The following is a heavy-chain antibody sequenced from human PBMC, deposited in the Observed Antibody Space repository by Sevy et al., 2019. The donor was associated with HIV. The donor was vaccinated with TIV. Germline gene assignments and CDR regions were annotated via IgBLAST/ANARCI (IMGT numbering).Heavy chain of an antibody. J-gene: IGHJ4*02. CDR3: ARWDADRRWYFDY. CDR1: AFTFSAYG. Sequence: GGSLRLSCAASAFTFSAYGMHWVRQAPGKGLEWVSTIWYDGGKKYYADSVKGRFTISRDNAKNSLYLQMNSLRAEDTAVYYCARWDADRRWYFDYWGQGTLVTVSS. V-gene: IGHV3-33*01. D-gene: IGHD1-26*01. CDR2: IWYDGGKK.